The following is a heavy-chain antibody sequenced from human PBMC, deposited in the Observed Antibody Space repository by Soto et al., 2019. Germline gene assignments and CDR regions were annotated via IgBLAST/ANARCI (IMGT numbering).Heavy chain of an antibody. J-gene: IGHJ4*02. V-gene: IGHV3-23*01. D-gene: IGHD5-18*01. Sequence: GGSLRLSCAASGFTFSSYAMSWVRQAPGKGLEWVSAISGSGGSTYYADSVKGRFTISRDNSKNTLYLQMTNMDPVDTATYYCAQYRYGNFDYWGQGALVTVSS. CDR1: GFTFSSYA. CDR2: ISGSGGST. CDR3: AQYRYGNFDY.